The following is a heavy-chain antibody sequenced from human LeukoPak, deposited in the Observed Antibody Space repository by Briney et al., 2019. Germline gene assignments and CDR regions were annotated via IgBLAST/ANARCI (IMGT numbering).Heavy chain of an antibody. CDR3: ASAYYFGMDV. CDR1: GFTFSSFW. V-gene: IGHV3-7*01. Sequence: GGSLRLSCAASGFTFSSFWMNWVRQAPGKGLEWVANIKQDGSEKYYVDSVKGRFTISRDNAKNSLYLQMNSLGAEDTAVYYCASAYYFGMDVWGQGTTVTVSS. CDR2: IKQDGSEK. J-gene: IGHJ6*02.